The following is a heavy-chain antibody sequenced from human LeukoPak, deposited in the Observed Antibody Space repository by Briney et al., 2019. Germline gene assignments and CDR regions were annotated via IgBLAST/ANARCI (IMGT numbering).Heavy chain of an antibody. D-gene: IGHD4-11*01. J-gene: IGHJ4*02. CDR1: DDAITSHFY. CDR2: IYYTGST. CDR3: ARGDSNYWSFDY. Sequence: SETLSLTCIVSDDAITSHFYWGWIRRSPGEGGKGLEWIGYIYYTGSTNYNPSLKSRVTLSVDTSKNQFSLKLSSVTAADTAVYYCARGDSNYWSFDYWGQGTLVTVSS. V-gene: IGHV4-59*11.